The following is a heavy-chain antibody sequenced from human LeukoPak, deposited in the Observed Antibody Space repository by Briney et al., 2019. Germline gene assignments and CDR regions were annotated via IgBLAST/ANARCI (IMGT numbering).Heavy chain of an antibody. Sequence: ASVKVSCKASGYTFTSYYMHWVRQAPGQGLEWMGIINPSGGSTTYAQKFQGRVTMTRDTSTSTDYMELSSLRSEDTAVYYCARGMERRGAFDIWGQGTMVTVSS. CDR1: GYTFTSYY. J-gene: IGHJ3*02. V-gene: IGHV1-46*01. CDR3: ARGMERRGAFDI. CDR2: INPSGGST. D-gene: IGHD1-26*01.